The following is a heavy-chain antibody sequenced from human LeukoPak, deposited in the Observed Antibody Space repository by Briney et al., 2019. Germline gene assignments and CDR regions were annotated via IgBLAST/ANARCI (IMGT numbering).Heavy chain of an antibody. V-gene: IGHV1-24*01. Sequence: GALVKVSCKVSGYTLTELSMHWVRQAPGKGLEWMGGFDPEDGETIYAQKFQGRVTMTEDTSTDTAYMELSSLRSEDTAVYYCATDLFHYDFWSGQGYWGQGTLVTVSS. CDR2: FDPEDGET. D-gene: IGHD3-3*01. CDR1: GYTLTELS. J-gene: IGHJ4*02. CDR3: ATDLFHYDFWSGQGY.